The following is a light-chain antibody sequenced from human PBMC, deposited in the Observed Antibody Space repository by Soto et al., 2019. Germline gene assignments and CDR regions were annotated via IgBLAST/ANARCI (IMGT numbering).Light chain of an antibody. V-gene: IGKV1-5*03. CDR2: EAS. Sequence: DIQMTQSPSTLSASVGDRVTISCRASQGISWWVAWFQQKPGKAPKLLISEASNLEGGVPSRFSGSGYGTEFTLTISSLQPDDFASYSCQQYHTSPWTFGQGTKVEIK. J-gene: IGKJ1*01. CDR1: QGISWW. CDR3: QQYHTSPWT.